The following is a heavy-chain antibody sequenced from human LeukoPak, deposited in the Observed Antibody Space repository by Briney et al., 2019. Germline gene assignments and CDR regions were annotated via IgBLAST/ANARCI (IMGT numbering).Heavy chain of an antibody. D-gene: IGHD3-22*01. Sequence: GASVKVSCKASGYSFTDYYMHWVRQAPGQGLEWMGWINTNTGNPTYAQGFTGRFVFSLDTSVSTAYLQISSLKAEDTAVYYCASKWVTYYYNSSAYHYPTDVFDIWGQGTMVTVSS. CDR1: GYSFTDYY. CDR2: INTNTGNP. J-gene: IGHJ3*02. CDR3: ASKWVTYYYNSSAYHYPTDVFDI. V-gene: IGHV7-4-1*02.